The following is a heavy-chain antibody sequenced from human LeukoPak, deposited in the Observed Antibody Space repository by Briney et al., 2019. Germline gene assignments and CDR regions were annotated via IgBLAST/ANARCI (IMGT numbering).Heavy chain of an antibody. Sequence: PSETLSLTCTASGGSISSYYWSWIRQPPGKGLEWIGYIYYSGSTNYNPSLKSRVTISVDTSKNQFSLKLSSVTAADTAVYYCARPRSHYRGDAFDTWGQGTMVTVSS. CDR1: GGSISSYY. CDR3: ARPRSHYRGDAFDT. CDR2: IYYSGST. D-gene: IGHD1-26*01. J-gene: IGHJ3*02. V-gene: IGHV4-59*08.